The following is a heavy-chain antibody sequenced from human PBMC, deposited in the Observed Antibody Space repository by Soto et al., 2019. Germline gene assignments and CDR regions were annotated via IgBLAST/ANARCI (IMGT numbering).Heavy chain of an antibody. Sequence: SETLSLTCTVSGGSISSSSYYWGWIRQPPGKGLEWIGSIYYSGSTYYNPSLKSRVTISVDTSKNQFSLKLSSVTAADTAVYYCARRGYDILTGYGDYFDYWGQGTLVTVSS. D-gene: IGHD3-9*01. CDR3: ARRGYDILTGYGDYFDY. CDR2: IYYSGST. J-gene: IGHJ4*02. CDR1: GGSISSSSYY. V-gene: IGHV4-39*01.